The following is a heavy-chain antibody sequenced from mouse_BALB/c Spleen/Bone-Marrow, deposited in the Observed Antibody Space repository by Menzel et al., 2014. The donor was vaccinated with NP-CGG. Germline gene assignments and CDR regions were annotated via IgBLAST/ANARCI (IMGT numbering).Heavy chain of an antibody. Sequence: EVKLVESGGGLVQPGGSLKISCAASGFTFSSYIMSWVRQTPEKRLEWVAYISNGGGRTXYPDTVKCRFTISRDNAKNTLYLQMISLKSEDTAMYYCARQGVYYGKTYYAMDYWGQGTSVTVSS. J-gene: IGHJ4*01. D-gene: IGHD2-1*01. CDR2: ISNGGGRT. CDR1: GFTFSSYI. CDR3: ARQGVYYGKTYYAMDY. V-gene: IGHV5-12-2*01.